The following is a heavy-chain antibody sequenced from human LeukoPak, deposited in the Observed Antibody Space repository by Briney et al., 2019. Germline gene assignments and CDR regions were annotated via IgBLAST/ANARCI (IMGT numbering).Heavy chain of an antibody. CDR1: GGSISSYY. Sequence: SETLSLTCTVSGGSISSYYWSWIRQPPGKGLEWIGEINHSGSTNYNPSLKSRVTISVDTSKNQFSLKLSSVTAADTAVYYCARGRYYYGSGSYYPYYYYGMDVWGQGTTVTVSS. J-gene: IGHJ6*02. CDR3: ARGRYYYGSGSYYPYYYYGMDV. D-gene: IGHD3-10*01. CDR2: INHSGST. V-gene: IGHV4-34*01.